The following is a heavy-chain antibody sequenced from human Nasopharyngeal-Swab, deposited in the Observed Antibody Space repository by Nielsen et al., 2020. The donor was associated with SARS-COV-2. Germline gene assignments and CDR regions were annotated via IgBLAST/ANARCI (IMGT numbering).Heavy chain of an antibody. D-gene: IGHD4-23*01. V-gene: IGHV1-18*01. CDR1: GYTFTRYG. Sequence: ASVKVSCKASGYTFTRYGISWVRQAPGQGLEWMGWISAYNGNTNYAQKLQGRVTMTTDTSTSTAYMELRSLRSDDTAVYYCASPATVVTLDAFDIWGQGTMVTVSS. CDR2: ISAYNGNT. CDR3: ASPATVVTLDAFDI. J-gene: IGHJ3*02.